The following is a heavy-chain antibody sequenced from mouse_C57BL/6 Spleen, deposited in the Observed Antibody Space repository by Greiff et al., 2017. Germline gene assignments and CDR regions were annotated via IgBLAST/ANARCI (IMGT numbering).Heavy chain of an antibody. J-gene: IGHJ1*03. CDR1: GYTFTDYY. V-gene: IGHV1-19*01. CDR3: ARRDYDYVWYFDV. CDR2: INPYNGGT. D-gene: IGHD2-4*01. Sequence: VQLQQSGPVLVKPGASVKMSCKASGYTFTDYYMNWVKQSHGKSLEWIGVINPYNGGTSYNQKFKGKATLTVDKSSSTAYMELNSLTSEDSAVYYCARRDYDYVWYFDVWGTGTTVTVSS.